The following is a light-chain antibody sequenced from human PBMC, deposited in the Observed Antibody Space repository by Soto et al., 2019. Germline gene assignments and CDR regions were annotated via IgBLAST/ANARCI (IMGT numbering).Light chain of an antibody. J-gene: IGKJ1*01. Sequence: EIVLTQSPGTLSLSPGERATLSCRASQSVSSSYLAWYQQKPGQAPRLLIYGASSRATGIPDRFSGSGSGTDFTLTISILEPEEFAVYYCQQYGSFWTFGQGTKVEIK. V-gene: IGKV3-20*01. CDR1: QSVSSSY. CDR3: QQYGSFWT. CDR2: GAS.